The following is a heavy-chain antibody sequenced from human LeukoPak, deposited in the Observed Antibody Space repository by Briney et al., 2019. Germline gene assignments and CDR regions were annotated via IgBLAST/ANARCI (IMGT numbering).Heavy chain of an antibody. J-gene: IGHJ6*03. CDR3: AKTGDSSGWFYYYYMDV. CDR2: MNSDVSSR. D-gene: IGHD6-19*01. CDR1: GFTFSSYW. Sequence: GGSLRLSCAASGFTFSSYWMHWVRQAPGKGLVWVSVSRMNSDVSSRSYADSVKGRFTISRDNSKNMLYLQMNSLRAEDTAVYYCAKTGDSSGWFYYYYMDVWGKGTTVTVSS. V-gene: IGHV3-74*01.